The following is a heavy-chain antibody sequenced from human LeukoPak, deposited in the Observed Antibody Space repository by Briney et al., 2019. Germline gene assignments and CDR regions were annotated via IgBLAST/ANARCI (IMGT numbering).Heavy chain of an antibody. Sequence: ASVKVSCKASGGTFSSYAISWVRQAPGQGLEWMGGIIPIFGTANYAQKFQDRVTITADESTSTAYMELSSLRSEDTAVYYCASEIAVAGNAYFDYWGQGTLVTVSS. CDR3: ASEIAVAGNAYFDY. V-gene: IGHV1-69*13. J-gene: IGHJ4*02. CDR2: IIPIFGTA. D-gene: IGHD6-19*01. CDR1: GGTFSSYA.